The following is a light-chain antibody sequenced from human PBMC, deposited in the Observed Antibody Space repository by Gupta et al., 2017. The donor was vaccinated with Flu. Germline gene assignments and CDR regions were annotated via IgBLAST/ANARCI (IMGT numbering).Light chain of an antibody. CDR1: NIGSKN. Sequence: ALGKTARITCRGTNIGSKNVHCGQQRPGQAPVLVIDRGSNQPAGIPERFSGYNSDNTATLTIGRAQAGDEADYCCQVWDADTWVFGGGTKLTVL. CDR3: QVWDADTWV. J-gene: IGLJ3*02. V-gene: IGLV3-9*01. CDR2: RGS.